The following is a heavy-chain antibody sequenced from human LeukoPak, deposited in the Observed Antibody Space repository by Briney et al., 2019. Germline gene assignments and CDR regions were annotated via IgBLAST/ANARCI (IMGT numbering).Heavy chain of an antibody. V-gene: IGHV1-2*02. D-gene: IGHD2-2*01. CDR3: ARVEYQLPLPTYDFDY. CDR1: GYTFTVCY. J-gene: IGHJ4*02. CDR2: INPNSGGT. Sequence: ASVTVSCKASGYTFTVCYMHWVRQAPGQGLAWMGWINPNSGGTNYAQKFQGRVTMTRDTSISTASMELSRLRANDTAVYYCARVEYQLPLPTYDFDYWGEGALVTVSS.